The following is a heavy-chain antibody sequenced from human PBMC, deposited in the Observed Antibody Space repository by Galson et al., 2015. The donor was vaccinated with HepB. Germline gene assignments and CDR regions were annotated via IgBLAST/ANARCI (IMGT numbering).Heavy chain of an antibody. CDR1: GFTFSSYS. Sequence: SLRLSCAASGFTFSSYSMNWVRQAPGKGLEWVSSISSNSSYIYYADSVKGRFTISRDNAKNSLYLQMNSLRAEDTAVYYCAREFEFGSVIDHYYYYGMDVWGQGTTVTVSS. D-gene: IGHD2/OR15-2a*01. J-gene: IGHJ6*02. CDR3: AREFEFGSVIDHYYYYGMDV. V-gene: IGHV3-21*01. CDR2: ISSNSSYI.